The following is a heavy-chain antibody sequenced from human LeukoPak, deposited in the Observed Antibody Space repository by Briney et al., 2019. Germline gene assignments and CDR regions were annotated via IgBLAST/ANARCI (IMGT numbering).Heavy chain of an antibody. CDR2: INHSGST. V-gene: IGHV4-34*01. CDR3: ARTISSWYPLHAFDI. D-gene: IGHD6-13*01. CDR1: GGSFSGYY. Sequence: PSETLSLTCAVYGGSFSGYYWSWIRQPPGKGLEWIGEINHSGSTNYNPSLKSRVTISVDTSKNQFSLKLSSVTVADTAVYYCARTISSWYPLHAFDIWSQGTMVTVSS. J-gene: IGHJ3*02.